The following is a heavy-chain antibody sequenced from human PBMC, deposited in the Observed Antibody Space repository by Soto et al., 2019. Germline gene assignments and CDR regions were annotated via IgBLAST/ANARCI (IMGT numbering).Heavy chain of an antibody. J-gene: IGHJ4*02. V-gene: IGHV4-39*01. CDR1: GFTVTSNY. Sequence: LRLSCAASGFTVTSNYWGWIRQPPGKGLEWIGSIYYSGSTYYNPSLKSRVTISVDTSKNQFSLKLSSVTAADTAVYYCATYPYCGGDCYSFPDNWGQGTPVTVSS. CDR2: IYYSGST. D-gene: IGHD2-21*02. CDR3: ATYPYCGGDCYSFPDN.